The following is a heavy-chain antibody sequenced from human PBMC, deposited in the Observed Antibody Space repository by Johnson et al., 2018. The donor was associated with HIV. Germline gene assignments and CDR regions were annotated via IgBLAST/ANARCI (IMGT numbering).Heavy chain of an antibody. CDR1: GFTFSSYD. CDR2: IGTAGDT. V-gene: IGHV3-13*01. CDR3: ARARDSWSSSWLSRDNAFDI. J-gene: IGHJ3*02. D-gene: IGHD6-13*01. Sequence: VQLVESGGGLVQPGGSLRLSCAASGFTFSSYDMHWVRQATAKGLEWVSAIGTAGDTYYPGSVKCRFTISRENAKNSLYLQMNSLRAGDTAVYYCARARDSWSSSWLSRDNAFDILGQGTMVTVSS.